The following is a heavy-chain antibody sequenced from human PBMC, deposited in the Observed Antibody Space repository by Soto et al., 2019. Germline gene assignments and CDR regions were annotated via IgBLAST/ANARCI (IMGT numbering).Heavy chain of an antibody. CDR2: IIPTFGSA. J-gene: IGHJ6*02. Sequence: SVKVSCKASGGTLSDYAFSWVRQAPGQGLEWMGGIIPTFGSANYAQKFQGRVTITADESTSTAYMELSSLRSEDTAVYYCARHPGGRGYYYGMDVWGQGTTVTVPS. V-gene: IGHV1-69*13. CDR3: ARHPGGRGYYYGMDV. D-gene: IGHD2-15*01. CDR1: GGTLSDYA.